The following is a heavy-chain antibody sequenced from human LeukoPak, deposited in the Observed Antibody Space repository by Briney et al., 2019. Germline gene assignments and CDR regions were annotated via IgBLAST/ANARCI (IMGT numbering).Heavy chain of an antibody. CDR1: GDSITRPNY. V-gene: IGHV4-4*02. Sequence: PSETLSLTCGVSGDSITRPNYWTWVRQPPGKGLDWIGEVNHQSSTNYNASVMGRVAISVDMSENHISLQLTSVTAADTAVYYCAREGGPYRPLDYSGQGTLVTVSS. CDR2: VNHQSST. CDR3: AREGGPYRPLDY. J-gene: IGHJ4*02.